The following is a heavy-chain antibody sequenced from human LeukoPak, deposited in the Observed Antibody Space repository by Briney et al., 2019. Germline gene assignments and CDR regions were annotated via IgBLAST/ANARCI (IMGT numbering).Heavy chain of an antibody. D-gene: IGHD3-9*01. CDR3: ARLNSVWDYDILTGPRMNFDY. CDR2: INHSGST. Sequence: SQTLSLTCTVSGGSISSGSYYWSWIRQPPGKGLEWIGEINHSGSTNYNPSLKSRVTISVDTPKNLFSLKLSSVTAADTAVYYCARLNSVWDYDILTGPRMNFDYWGQGTLVTVSS. V-gene: IGHV4-39*07. CDR1: GGSISSGSYY. J-gene: IGHJ4*02.